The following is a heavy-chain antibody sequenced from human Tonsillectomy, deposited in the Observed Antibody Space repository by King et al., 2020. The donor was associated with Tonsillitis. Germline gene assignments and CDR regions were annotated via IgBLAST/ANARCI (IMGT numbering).Heavy chain of an antibody. CDR2: IGTAGDT. Sequence: VQLVESGGGLVQPGGSRRLSCAASGFTFSSYDMHWVRQATGKGLEWVSAIGTAGDTYYPGSVKGRFTISRENAKNSLDLQMDSLRAGDTAVYYCARSKDWNLDYWGQGTLVTVSS. D-gene: IGHD1-1*01. J-gene: IGHJ4*02. CDR1: GFTFSSYD. CDR3: ARSKDWNLDY. V-gene: IGHV3-13*01.